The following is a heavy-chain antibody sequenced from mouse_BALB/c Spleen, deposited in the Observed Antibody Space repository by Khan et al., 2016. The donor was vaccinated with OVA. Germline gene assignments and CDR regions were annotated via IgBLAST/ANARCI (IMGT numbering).Heavy chain of an antibody. V-gene: IGHV2-3*01. Sequence: QMQLEESGPGLVAPSQSLSITCSISGFSLTSYGVNWVRQPPGKGLEWLGVIWGDGSTNYHSTLKSRLIITKDNSKRQVFLTLNSLKTDDTATYYCAKLTPDYYSMDYWGQGTSFTVSS. CDR3: AKLTPDYYSMDY. CDR2: IWGDGST. CDR1: GFSLTSYG. J-gene: IGHJ4*01.